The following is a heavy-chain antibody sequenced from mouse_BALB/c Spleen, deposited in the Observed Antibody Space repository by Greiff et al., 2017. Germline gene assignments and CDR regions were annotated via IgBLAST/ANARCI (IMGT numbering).Heavy chain of an antibody. V-gene: IGHV5-4*02. CDR2: ISDGGSYT. CDR1: GFTFSDYY. Sequence: EVKLVESGGGLVKPGGSLKLSCAASGFTFSDYYMYWVRQTPEKRLEWVATISDGGSYTYYPDSVKGRFTISRDNAKNNLYLQMSSLKSEDTAMYYCARGGGAMDYWGQGTSVTVSS. CDR3: ARGGGAMDY. J-gene: IGHJ4*01.